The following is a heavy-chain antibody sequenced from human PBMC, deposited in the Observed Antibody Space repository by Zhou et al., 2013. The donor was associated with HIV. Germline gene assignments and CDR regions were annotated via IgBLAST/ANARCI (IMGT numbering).Heavy chain of an antibody. D-gene: IGHD2-2*01. CDR1: GYTFTSYY. V-gene: IGHV1-46*01. CDR3: ARDLGSTSSMGAFDI. Sequence: QVQLVQSGAEVQKPGASVKVSCKASGYTFTSYYLHWVRQAPGQGLEWMGIINPFGGSTSYAQKFQGRVTMTRDTSTSTVYMELSSLRFEDTAVYYCARDLGSTSSMGAFDIWGQGTMVTVSS. J-gene: IGHJ3*02. CDR2: INPFGGST.